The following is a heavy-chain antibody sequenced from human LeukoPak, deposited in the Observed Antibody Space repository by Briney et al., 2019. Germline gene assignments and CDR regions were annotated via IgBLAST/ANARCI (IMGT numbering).Heavy chain of an antibody. Sequence: GGSLRLSCAASGFTFSSYAMHWVRQAPGKGLEWVAVISYDGSNKYYADSVKGRFTISRDNSKNTLYLQMNSLRAEDTAVYYCARPKAGITMVRGVIADWGQGTLVTVSS. D-gene: IGHD3-10*01. V-gene: IGHV3-30-3*01. J-gene: IGHJ4*02. CDR2: ISYDGSNK. CDR1: GFTFSSYA. CDR3: ARPKAGITMVRGVIAD.